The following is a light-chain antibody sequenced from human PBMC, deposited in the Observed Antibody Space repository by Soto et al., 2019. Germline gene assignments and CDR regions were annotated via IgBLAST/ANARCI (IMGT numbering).Light chain of an antibody. CDR1: QSISKW. V-gene: IGKV1-5*01. Sequence: DIQMTQSPSTLSASVGDRVTITCRASQSISKWLAWYQQRPGKAPKILLFDASILESGVQSRFSGSGSGTEFTLTISSLQPDDFARYYCQQYNNNYLTWTFGQGTKVEVK. J-gene: IGKJ1*01. CDR2: DAS. CDR3: QQYNNNYLTWT.